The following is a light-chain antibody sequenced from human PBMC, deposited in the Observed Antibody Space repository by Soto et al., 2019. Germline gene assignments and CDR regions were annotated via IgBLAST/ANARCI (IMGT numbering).Light chain of an antibody. CDR2: EVS. Sequence: QSAPTQPPSASGSPGQSATISCTGTSSDVGGYNNVSWYQQYPGKAPKLMIYEVSKRPSGVPDRFSGSKSCNTASLTVSGLQAEDEGDYYCSSYAGSSTWVFGGGTKLTVL. V-gene: IGLV2-8*01. CDR3: SSYAGSSTWV. CDR1: SSDVGGYNN. J-gene: IGLJ2*01.